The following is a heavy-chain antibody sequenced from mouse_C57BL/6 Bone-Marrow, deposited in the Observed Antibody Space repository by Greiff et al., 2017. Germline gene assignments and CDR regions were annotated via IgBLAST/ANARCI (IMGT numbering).Heavy chain of an antibody. J-gene: IGHJ3*01. CDR1: GYTFTSYW. CDR2: IHPNSGST. CDR3: ARWGTLSGFAY. Sequence: VQLQQPGAELVKPGASVKLSCKASGYTFTSYWMPWVKQRPGQGLEWIGIIHPNSGSTNYNEKFKSKATLTADKSSSTAYMQLSSLTSEDSAVFDCARWGTLSGFAYWGQGTLVTVSA. V-gene: IGHV1-64*01.